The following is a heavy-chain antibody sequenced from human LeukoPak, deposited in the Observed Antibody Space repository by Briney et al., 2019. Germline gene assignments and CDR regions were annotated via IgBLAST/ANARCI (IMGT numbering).Heavy chain of an antibody. V-gene: IGHV3-48*01. CDR1: GFTFSAYS. Sequence: GGSLRLSCAASGFTFSAYSMNWVRQAPAKGLEWVSYIGSSSSPIYYADSVKGRFTISRDNAKNSLYLQMDSLRAEDTAVYYCARDQAYSFDYWGQGTLVTVSS. D-gene: IGHD4-11*01. CDR3: ARDQAYSFDY. CDR2: IGSSSSPI. J-gene: IGHJ4*02.